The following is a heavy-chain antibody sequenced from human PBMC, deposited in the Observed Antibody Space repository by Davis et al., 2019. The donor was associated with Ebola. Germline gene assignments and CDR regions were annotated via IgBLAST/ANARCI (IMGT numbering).Heavy chain of an antibody. CDR1: GFTFSSYG. D-gene: IGHD1-7*01. CDR3: AKGAGTTDPFDY. V-gene: IGHV3-21*01. CDR2: ISSSSSYI. J-gene: IGHJ4*02. Sequence: PGGSLRLSCAASGFTFSSYGMHWVRQAPGKGLEWVSSISSSSSYIYYADSVKGRFTISRDNAKNSLYLQMNSLRAEDTAVYYCAKGAGTTDPFDYWGQGTLVTVSS.